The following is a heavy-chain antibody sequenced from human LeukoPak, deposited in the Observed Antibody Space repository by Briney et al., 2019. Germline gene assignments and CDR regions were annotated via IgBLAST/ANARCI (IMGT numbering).Heavy chain of an antibody. J-gene: IGHJ4*02. V-gene: IGHV3-33*06. CDR3: AKDQGIGDYASTDY. D-gene: IGHD4-17*01. CDR2: IWYDGNNK. CDR1: GFTFSSFG. Sequence: GGSLRLSCAASGFTFSSFGMHWARQAPGKGLEWVAIIWYDGNNKYYADSVKGRFTISRDNSKNMLYLQMNSLRAKDTAVYYCAKDQGIGDYASTDYWGQGTLVTVSS.